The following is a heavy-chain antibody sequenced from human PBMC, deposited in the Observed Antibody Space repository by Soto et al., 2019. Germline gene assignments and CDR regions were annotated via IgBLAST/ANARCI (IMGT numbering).Heavy chain of an antibody. J-gene: IGHJ4*02. Sequence: EVQLVESGGGLVQPGGSLRLSCAASGFTFSSTSMNWVRQAPGKGLEWISYITSSSSTIYYADSVKGRFTISRDNAQNSVYLQMNSLRDEDTAVYYCARGRVGTAYFDCWGRGTLVIVSS. CDR2: ITSSSSTI. V-gene: IGHV3-48*02. CDR3: ARGRVGTAYFDC. D-gene: IGHD2-21*02. CDR1: GFTFSSTS.